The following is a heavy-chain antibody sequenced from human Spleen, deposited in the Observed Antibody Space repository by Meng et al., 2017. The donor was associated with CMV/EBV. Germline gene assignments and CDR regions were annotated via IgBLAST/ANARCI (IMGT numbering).Heavy chain of an antibody. J-gene: IGHJ4*02. D-gene: IGHD3-22*01. CDR3: ARLVRTRGKHSSGYHYHFDY. CDR2: IIPILGIA. Sequence: SGYDISWGRQAPGEGLEGMGRIIPILGIANYAQKFQGRVTITADKSTSTAYMELSSLRSEDTAVYYCARLVRTRGKHSSGYHYHFDYWGQGTLVTVSS. V-gene: IGHV1-69*04. CDR1: SGYD.